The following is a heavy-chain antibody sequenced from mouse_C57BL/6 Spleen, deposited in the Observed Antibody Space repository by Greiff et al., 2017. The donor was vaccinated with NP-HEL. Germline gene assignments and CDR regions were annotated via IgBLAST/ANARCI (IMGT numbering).Heavy chain of an antibody. CDR3: AREDGYLWYFDV. CDR1: GYSITSGYY. J-gene: IGHJ1*03. Sequence: EVKLQESGPGLVKPSQSLSLTCSVTGYSITSGYYWNWIRQFPGNKLEWMGYISYDGSNNYNPSLKNRISITRDTSKNQFFLKLNSVTTEDTATYYCAREDGYLWYFDVWGTGTTVTVSS. D-gene: IGHD2-3*01. V-gene: IGHV3-6*01. CDR2: ISYDGSN.